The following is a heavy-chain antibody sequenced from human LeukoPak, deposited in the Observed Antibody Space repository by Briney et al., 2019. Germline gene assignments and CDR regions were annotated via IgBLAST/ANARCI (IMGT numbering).Heavy chain of an antibody. CDR2: INPNSGGT. Sequence: ASVKVSCKASGYTFTGYYMHWVRQAPGQGLEWMGWINPNSGGTNYAQKFQGRVTMTRDTSISTAYMELSRLRSDDTAVYYCARDGLYDFWSGYYYYYYGKDVWGQGTTVTVSS. D-gene: IGHD3-3*01. CDR1: GYTFTGYY. V-gene: IGHV1-2*02. CDR3: ARDGLYDFWSGYYYYYYGKDV. J-gene: IGHJ6*02.